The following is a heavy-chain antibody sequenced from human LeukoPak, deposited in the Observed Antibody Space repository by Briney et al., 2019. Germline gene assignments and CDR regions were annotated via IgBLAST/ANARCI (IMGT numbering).Heavy chain of an antibody. D-gene: IGHD3-22*01. J-gene: IGHJ6*03. V-gene: IGHV1-69*05. CDR1: GGTFSSYA. Sequence: RASVKVSCKASGGTFSSYAISWVRQAPGQGLEWMGRIIPIFGTANYAQKFQGRVTITTDESTSTAYMELSSLRSGDTAGYSCARDAYYYDSSGDWPGVDHYLDVWGKGNTVTVSS. CDR3: ARDAYYYDSSGDWPGVDHYLDV. CDR2: IIPIFGTA.